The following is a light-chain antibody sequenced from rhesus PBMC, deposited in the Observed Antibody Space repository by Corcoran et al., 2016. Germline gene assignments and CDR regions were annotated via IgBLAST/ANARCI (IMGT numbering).Light chain of an antibody. V-gene: IGKV1-22*01. J-gene: IGKJ1*01. Sequence: DSQMTQSPSYMSASVGDTVTITCRSSQGMSSRLAWYQQKPGKAPQLLIYKASSLQGGVPARLSGSGSGTDFTLTISILQSEDFATYYCLQYRSRPTFGQGTKVEIK. CDR3: LQYRSRPT. CDR2: KAS. CDR1: QGMSSR.